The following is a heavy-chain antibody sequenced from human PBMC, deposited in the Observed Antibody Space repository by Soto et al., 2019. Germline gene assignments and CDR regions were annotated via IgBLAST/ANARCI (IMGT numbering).Heavy chain of an antibody. Sequence: SVKVSCKASGGTFSSYAISWVRQAPGQGLEWMGGIIPIYGTANYAQKFQGRVTMTTDTSTSTAYMELRSLRSADTAVYYCGRELLNPTVPQGYWGQAILVTVS. V-gene: IGHV1-69*05. CDR2: IIPIYGTA. CDR3: GRELLNPTVPQGY. D-gene: IGHD4-17*01. J-gene: IGHJ4*02. CDR1: GGTFSSYA.